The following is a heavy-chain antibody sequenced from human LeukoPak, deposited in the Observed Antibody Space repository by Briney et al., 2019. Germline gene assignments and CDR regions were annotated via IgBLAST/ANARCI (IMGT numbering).Heavy chain of an antibody. CDR2: IYTSGST. D-gene: IGHD3-10*01. CDR1: GGSISSSSYY. J-gene: IGHJ4*02. CDR3: ARSRATFDY. V-gene: IGHV4-61*02. Sequence: TSQTLSLTCTVSGGSISSSSYYWSWIRQPAGKGLEWIGRIYTSGSTNYNPSLKSRVTISVDTSKNQFSLKLSSVTAADTAVYYCARSRATFDYWGQGTLVTVSS.